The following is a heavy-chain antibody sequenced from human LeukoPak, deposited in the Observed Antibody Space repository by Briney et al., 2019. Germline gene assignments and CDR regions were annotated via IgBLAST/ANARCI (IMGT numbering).Heavy chain of an antibody. D-gene: IGHD1-7*01. CDR3: AQLPRS. Sequence: GGSLRLSCAVSGFIVSSHYMTWVRQAPGKGLEWVSVIYRDGSTYYADSVQGRFTISRDNLKNTLYLQMDSLRIEDTAVYYSAQLPRSWGLGTLVTVSS. CDR1: GFIVSSHY. V-gene: IGHV3-66*02. J-gene: IGHJ5*02. CDR2: IYRDGST.